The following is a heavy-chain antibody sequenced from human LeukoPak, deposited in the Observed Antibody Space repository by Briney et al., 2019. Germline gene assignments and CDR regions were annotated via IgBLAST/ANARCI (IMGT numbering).Heavy chain of an antibody. J-gene: IGHJ4*02. D-gene: IGHD1-14*01. CDR3: AREQPGRIDY. Sequence: KTSETLSLTCTVSGGSVTSGSYCWSWIRQPPGKGLEWIGNICYSGSTNYNPSLKSRVTISVDTSKNQFSLKLGSVTAADTAVYYCAREQPGRIDYWGQGTLVTVSS. V-gene: IGHV4-61*01. CDR2: ICYSGST. CDR1: GGSVTSGSYC.